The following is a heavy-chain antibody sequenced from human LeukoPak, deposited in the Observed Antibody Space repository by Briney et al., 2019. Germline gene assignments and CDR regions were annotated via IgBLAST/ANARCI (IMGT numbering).Heavy chain of an antibody. CDR1: GGSISSYY. J-gene: IGHJ6*03. D-gene: IGHD1-26*01. Sequence: SETLSLTCTVSGGSISSYYWSWNRQPPGKGLEWIGYTYNSGSTNYNPSLKSRVSISVNTCENQFTLKLSAVSAADTDVNYCARLMIVGATRYYYYYMDVWGKGTTVTVSS. CDR3: ARLMIVGATRYYYYYMDV. V-gene: IGHV4-59*01. CDR2: TYNSGST.